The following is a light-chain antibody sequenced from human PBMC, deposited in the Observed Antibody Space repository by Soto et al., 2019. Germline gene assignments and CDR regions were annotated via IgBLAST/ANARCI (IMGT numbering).Light chain of an antibody. J-gene: IGLJ2*01. CDR1: SSNIGAGYA. CDR2: DHR. Sequence: QPVLTQPPSVSGAPGQRVIISCTGSSSNIGAGYAVQWYQQLPGTAPKLLIYDHRNRPSGVSYRFSGSKSGNTASLTISGLQAEDEADYFCSSYTISRTPVVFGGGTKLTVL. CDR3: SSYTISRTPVV. V-gene: IGLV1-40*01.